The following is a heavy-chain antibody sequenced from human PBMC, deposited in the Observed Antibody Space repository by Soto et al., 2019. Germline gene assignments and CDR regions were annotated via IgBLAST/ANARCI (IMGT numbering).Heavy chain of an antibody. Sequence: SETLSLTCAVYGGSFSGYYWSWIRQPPGKGLEWIGEINHSGSTNYNPSLKSRVTISVDTSKNQFSLKLSSVTAADTAVYYCARDRGIAPRRTLAYYYGKDVCGQGTSVTVSS. D-gene: IGHD6-6*01. CDR1: GGSFSGYY. J-gene: IGHJ6*02. CDR2: INHSGST. CDR3: ARDRGIAPRRTLAYYYGKDV. V-gene: IGHV4-34*01.